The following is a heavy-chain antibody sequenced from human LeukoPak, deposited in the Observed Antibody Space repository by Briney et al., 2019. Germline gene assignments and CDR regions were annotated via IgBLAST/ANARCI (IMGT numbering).Heavy chain of an antibody. Sequence: SETLSLTCAVSGGSISSSNWWSWVRQPPGKGLEWIGEIYHSGSTNYNPSLKSRVTISVDKSKNQFSLKLSSVTAADTAVYYCARVSVAGNYYFDYWGQGTLVTVSS. V-gene: IGHV4-4*02. J-gene: IGHJ4*02. D-gene: IGHD6-19*01. CDR2: IYHSGST. CDR1: GGSISSSNW. CDR3: ARVSVAGNYYFDY.